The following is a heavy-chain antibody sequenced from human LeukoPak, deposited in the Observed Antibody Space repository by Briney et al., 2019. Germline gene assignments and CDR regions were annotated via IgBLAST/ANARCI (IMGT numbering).Heavy chain of an antibody. CDR2: ISGSGGST. Sequence: GGSLRLSCAASGFTFSSYAMSWVRQAPGKGLEWVSAISGSGGSTYYADSVKGRFTISRDNSKNTLYLQMNSLRAEDTAVYYCAKDHSTYYDFWSGYSAYWFDPWGQGTLVTVSS. J-gene: IGHJ5*02. CDR1: GFTFSSYA. D-gene: IGHD3-3*01. CDR3: AKDHSTYYDFWSGYSAYWFDP. V-gene: IGHV3-23*01.